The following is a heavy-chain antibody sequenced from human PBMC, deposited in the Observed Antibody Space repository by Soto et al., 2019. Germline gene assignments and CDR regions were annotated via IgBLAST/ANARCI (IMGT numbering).Heavy chain of an antibody. D-gene: IGHD5-12*01. CDR3: AKYRAGGFGGSYDGMDV. J-gene: IGHJ6*02. CDR1: GFTFSTYG. V-gene: IGHV3-30*18. Sequence: QVQLEESGGGVVQPGGSLRLSCAASGFTFSTYGMHWVRQAPGKGLEWVAVISYDVSNKYYADSVKGRFTISRDNSKNPLHLQMNSLRAEDTAVYYCAKYRAGGFGGSYDGMDVWGQGTTVTVSS. CDR2: ISYDVSNK.